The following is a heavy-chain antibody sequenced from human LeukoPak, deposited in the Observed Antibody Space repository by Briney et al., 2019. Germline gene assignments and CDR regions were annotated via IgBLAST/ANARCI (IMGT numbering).Heavy chain of an antibody. CDR3: ARYVVYGSGKYYFDY. D-gene: IGHD3-10*01. CDR1: GGSVSSTTYY. Sequence: PSETLSLTRTVSGGSVSSTTYYWSWIRQPPGKGLEWIASINYSGSTYYNPSLKSRVTISVDTSENQFSLKLRSVTAADTAVYYCARYVVYGSGKYYFDYWGQGTLVTVSS. V-gene: IGHV4-39*01. CDR2: INYSGST. J-gene: IGHJ4*02.